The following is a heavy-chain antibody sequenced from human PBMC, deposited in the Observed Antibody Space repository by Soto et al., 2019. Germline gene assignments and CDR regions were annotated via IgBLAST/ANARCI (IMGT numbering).Heavy chain of an antibody. V-gene: IGHV4-30-2*01. Sequence: QLQLQESGSGLVKPSQTLSLTCAVSGGSISSGGYSWSWIRQPPGKGLEWIGYTYHSGSTYYNSSRDSRFTIAVDRSKHPFSPTLSSVPAADTAVYYWATMPSPRGQGTLVSVS. CDR3: ATMPSP. CDR2: TYHSGST. J-gene: IGHJ5*02. D-gene: IGHD2-2*01. CDR1: GGSISSGGYS.